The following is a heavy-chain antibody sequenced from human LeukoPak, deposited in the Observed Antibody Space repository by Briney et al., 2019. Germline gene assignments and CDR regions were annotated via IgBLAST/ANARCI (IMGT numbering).Heavy chain of an antibody. D-gene: IGHD3-16*02. V-gene: IGHV3-23*01. CDR3: AKDPSGASIVRYFDY. CDR2: ISGSGAST. CDR1: GFTFSSYA. J-gene: IGHJ4*02. Sequence: PGGSLRLSCAASGFTFSSYAMSWVRQAPGKGLEWVSVISGSGASTFYADSVRGRFSISRDNSKNTLYLQMNSLRAEDTAVYYCAKDPSGASIVRYFDYWGQGTLVIVSS.